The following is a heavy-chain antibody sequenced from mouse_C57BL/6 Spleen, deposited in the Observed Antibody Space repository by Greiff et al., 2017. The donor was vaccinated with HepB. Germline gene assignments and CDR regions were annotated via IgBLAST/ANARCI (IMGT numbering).Heavy chain of an antibody. D-gene: IGHD4-1*01. CDR2: ISSGSSTI. CDR3: ARLGRGAMDY. Sequence: EVKLMESGGGLVKPGGSLKLSCAASGFTFSDYGMHWVRQAPEKGLEWVAYISSGSSTIYYADTVKGRFTISRANAKNTLFLQMTSLRSEDTAMYYCARLGRGAMDYWGQGTSVTVSS. J-gene: IGHJ4*01. CDR1: GFTFSDYG. V-gene: IGHV5-17*01.